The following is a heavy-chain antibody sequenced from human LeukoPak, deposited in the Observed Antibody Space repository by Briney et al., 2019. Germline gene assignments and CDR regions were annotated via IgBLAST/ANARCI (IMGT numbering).Heavy chain of an antibody. D-gene: IGHD3-22*01. CDR3: ARQATMIVGY. V-gene: IGHV4-59*08. J-gene: IGHJ4*02. Sequence: SETLSLTCTVSGGSISSYYWSWIRQPPGKGLEWIGYIYYSGSTNYNPSLKSRVTISVDTSKSQFSLKLSSVTAADTAVYYCARQATMIVGYWGQGTLVTVSS. CDR2: IYYSGST. CDR1: GGSISSYY.